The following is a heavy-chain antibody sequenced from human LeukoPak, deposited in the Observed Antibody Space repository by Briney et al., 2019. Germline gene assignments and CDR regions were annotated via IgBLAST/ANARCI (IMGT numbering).Heavy chain of an antibody. V-gene: IGHV3-21*01. CDR3: ARDYYGGNSVYYYYGMDV. J-gene: IGHJ6*02. D-gene: IGHD4-23*01. CDR1: GFTFSSYA. CDR2: ISSTSTYK. Sequence: PGGSLRLSCAASGFTFSSYAMHWVRQAPGKGLEWVSSISSTSTYKHYADSVKGRFTISRDNAKNSLYLQMNSLRAEDTAVYYCARDYYGGNSVYYYYGMDVWGQGTTVTVSS.